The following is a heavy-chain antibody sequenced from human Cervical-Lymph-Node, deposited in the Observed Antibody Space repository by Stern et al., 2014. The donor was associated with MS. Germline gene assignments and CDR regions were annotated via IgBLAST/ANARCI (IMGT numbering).Heavy chain of an antibody. V-gene: IGHV1-69*01. CDR1: GGTFRSFA. J-gene: IGHJ6*02. CDR3: ASAHPATRRGYKGMNV. CDR2: IIPVFGTP. D-gene: IGHD2-2*01. Sequence: QVQLVQSGSEVRKPGSSVNVTCKASGGTFRSFAVNWVRQAPGQGLEWVGGIIPVFGTPTYAQKFQGRITVISDESTNTVYLELSRLTSDDTATYFCASAHPATRRGYKGMNVWGQGTTIAVSS.